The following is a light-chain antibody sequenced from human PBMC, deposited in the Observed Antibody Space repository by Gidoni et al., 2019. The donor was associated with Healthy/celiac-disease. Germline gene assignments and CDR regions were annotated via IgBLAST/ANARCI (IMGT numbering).Light chain of an antibody. CDR1: QSVSSN. J-gene: IGKJ1*01. CDR2: GAS. V-gene: IGKV3-15*01. Sequence: EIVMTQSPATLAVSPGERATLPCRPSQSVSSNLAWYQQKPGQAPRRLIYGASTRATGIPARFSGSGSGTEFTLTISSLQSEDFAVYYCQQYNNWPPTFGQGTKVEIK. CDR3: QQYNNWPPT.